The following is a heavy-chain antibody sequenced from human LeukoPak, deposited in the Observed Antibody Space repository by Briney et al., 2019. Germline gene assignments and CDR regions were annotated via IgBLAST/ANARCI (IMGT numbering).Heavy chain of an antibody. J-gene: IGHJ3*01. Sequence: GSLRLSCAASGFTFSSYWMAWVRQAPGKGLEWVANIKPDGSQKFYLDSVKGRFTISRDNAKNSLYLQMNNLRAEDTAVYYCAKPPTGNVAFDVWGQGTMVTVSS. CDR3: AKPPTGNVAFDV. CDR2: IKPDGSQK. V-gene: IGHV3-7*01. CDR1: GFTFSSYW. D-gene: IGHD1-1*01.